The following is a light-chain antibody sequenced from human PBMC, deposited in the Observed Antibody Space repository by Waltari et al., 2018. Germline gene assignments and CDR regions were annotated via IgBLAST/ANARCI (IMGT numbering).Light chain of an antibody. CDR2: GAS. CDR3: QQYNNWPFT. J-gene: IGKJ5*01. V-gene: IGKV3-15*01. Sequence: EMVMTQSPATLSLSPGEVATLSCRASQTVSSNLAWYQQKPGRAPRLLIYGASTRATGIPARFSGSGSGTDFTLTISSLQSEDFAVYYCQQYNNWPFTFGQGTRLEIK. CDR1: QTVSSN.